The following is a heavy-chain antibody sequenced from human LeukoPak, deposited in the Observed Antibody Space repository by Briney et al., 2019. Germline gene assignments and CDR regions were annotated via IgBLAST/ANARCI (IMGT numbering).Heavy chain of an antibody. CDR3: AKGVATIDGTSFIDY. V-gene: IGHV3-30*02. D-gene: IGHD5-12*01. CDR2: IGYDESIK. CDR1: GFTFSSYS. J-gene: IGHJ4*02. Sequence: GGSLRLSCAASGFTFSSYSMNWVRQAPGKGLDWVAFIGYDESIKYYADFVKGRFTISRDNSKNTLYLQMNSLRPEDTAVYYCAKGVATIDGTSFIDYWGQGTLVTVSS.